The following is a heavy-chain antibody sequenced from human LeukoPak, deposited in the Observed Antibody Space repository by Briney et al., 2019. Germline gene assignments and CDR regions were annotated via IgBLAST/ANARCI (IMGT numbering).Heavy chain of an antibody. CDR3: ARDHSRYSSSWYGGGNWFDP. J-gene: IGHJ5*02. Sequence: SETLSLTCAVYGGSFSGYYWSWIRQPPGKGLEWIGEINHSGSTNYNPSLKSRVTISVDTSKNQFSLKLSSVTAADTAVYYCARDHSRYSSSWYGGGNWFDPWGQGTLVTVSS. V-gene: IGHV4-34*01. D-gene: IGHD6-13*01. CDR1: GGSFSGYY. CDR2: INHSGST.